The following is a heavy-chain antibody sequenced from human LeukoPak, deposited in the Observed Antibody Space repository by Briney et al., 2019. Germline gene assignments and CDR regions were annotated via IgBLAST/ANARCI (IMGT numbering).Heavy chain of an antibody. V-gene: IGHV1-2*02. CDR3: ARAFFTSGFGY. Sequence: ASVKVSCKASGYTFTGYYVHWLRQAPGQGLTWMGWINPNSGGTDYAQQCQGRVTLTRDTSISTAYMERSSLTSDDSAVYYCARAFFTSGFGYWGQGPLVTVYS. CDR2: INPNSGGT. D-gene: IGHD3-3*02. J-gene: IGHJ4*02. CDR1: GYTFTGYY.